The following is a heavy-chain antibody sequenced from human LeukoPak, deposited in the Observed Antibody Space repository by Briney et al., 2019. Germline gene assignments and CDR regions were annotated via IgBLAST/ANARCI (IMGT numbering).Heavy chain of an antibody. V-gene: IGHV1-18*01. CDR1: GYTFTSFG. Sequence: APVKVSCKASGYTFTSFGISWVRQAPGQGLEWMGWISAYNGNRNSVQKFQGRVTMTTDISTSTAYMELRSLRSDDTAVYYCARDLGVDSSTIFFDYWGQGTVVTVSS. CDR2: ISAYNGNR. D-gene: IGHD3-3*01. J-gene: IGHJ4*02. CDR3: ARDLGVDSSTIFFDY.